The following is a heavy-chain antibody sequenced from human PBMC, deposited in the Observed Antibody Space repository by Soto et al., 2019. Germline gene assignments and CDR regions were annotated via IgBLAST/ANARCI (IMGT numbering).Heavy chain of an antibody. CDR2: IGSVDT. J-gene: IGHJ3*01. CDR3: ARENDPYGFDL. V-gene: IGHV1-18*01. Sequence: QVQLVQSGAAEKKPGASVKVSCKAFGYSFDSYAYSWVRQAPGQGLEWMGRIGSVDTNNAQKLQVRVTMTTDTSTNTAYMELRSLRSDDTALYDCARENDPYGFDLWGQGTMVTVSS. CDR1: GYSFDSYA.